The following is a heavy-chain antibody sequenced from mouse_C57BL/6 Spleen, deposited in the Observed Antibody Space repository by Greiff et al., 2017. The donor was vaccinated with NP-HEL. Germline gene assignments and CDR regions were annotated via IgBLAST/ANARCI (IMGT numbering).Heavy chain of an antibody. D-gene: IGHD1-1*01. V-gene: IGHV2-9-1*01. CDR2: IWTGGGT. CDR1: GFSLTSYA. CDR3: ARKGYYGSGPGDWYFDV. J-gene: IGHJ1*03. Sequence: VKLMESGPGLVAPSQSLSITCTVSGFSLTSYAISWVRQPPGKGLEWLGVIWTGGGTNYNSALKSRLSISKDNSKSQVFLKMNSLQTDDTARYYCARKGYYGSGPGDWYFDVWGTGTTVTVSS.